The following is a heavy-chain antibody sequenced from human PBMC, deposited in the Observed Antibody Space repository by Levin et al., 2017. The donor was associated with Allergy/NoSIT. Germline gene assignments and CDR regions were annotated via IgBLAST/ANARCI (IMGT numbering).Heavy chain of an antibody. D-gene: IGHD6-19*01. Sequence: PGGSLRLSCAASGFTFSSYGMHWVRQAPGKGLEWVAVIWYDGSNKYYADSVKGRFTISRDNSKNTLYLQMHSLRAEDTAVYYCAREGGYRSTMGAFDTWGQGTMVTVSS. J-gene: IGHJ3*02. CDR1: GFTFSSYG. CDR3: AREGGYRSTMGAFDT. V-gene: IGHV3-33*01. CDR2: IWYDGSNK.